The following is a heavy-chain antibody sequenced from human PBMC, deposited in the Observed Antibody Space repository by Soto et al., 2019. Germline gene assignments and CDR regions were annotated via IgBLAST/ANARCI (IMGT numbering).Heavy chain of an antibody. J-gene: IGHJ3*02. V-gene: IGHV4-30-2*01. CDR2: IYHSGST. D-gene: IGHD3-3*01. CDR3: ARVLAARFCDAFDI. Sequence: SETLSLTCAVSGGSISSGGYAWSWIRQPPGKGLEWIGYIYHSGSTYYNPSLKSRVTISVDRSKNQFSLKLSSVTAADTAVYYCARVLAARFCDAFDIWGQGTMVTVSS. CDR1: GGSISSGGYA.